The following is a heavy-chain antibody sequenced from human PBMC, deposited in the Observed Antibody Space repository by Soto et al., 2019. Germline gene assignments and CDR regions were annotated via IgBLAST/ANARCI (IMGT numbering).Heavy chain of an antibody. J-gene: IGHJ5*02. V-gene: IGHV4-59*01. CDR2: IYYSGST. CDR1: GGSISSYY. D-gene: IGHD1-7*01. Sequence: SETLSLTCTVSGGSISSYYWSWIRQPPGKGLEWIGYIYYSGSTNYNPSLKSRVTISVDTSKNQFSLKLSSVTAADTAVYYCARVSLNLNYLEDNWFDHWGQGTLVTVSS. CDR3: ARVSLNLNYLEDNWFDH.